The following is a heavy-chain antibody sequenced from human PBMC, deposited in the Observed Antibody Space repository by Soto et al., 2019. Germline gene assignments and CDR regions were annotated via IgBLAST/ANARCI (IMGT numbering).Heavy chain of an antibody. V-gene: IGHV3-33*01. CDR3: AREVTEAWFDP. CDR2: IWNDGTNK. CDR1: GFTFSSYG. D-gene: IGHD5-18*01. J-gene: IGHJ5*02. Sequence: PGGSLRLSCAASGFTFSSYGIHWVRQAPGKGLEWVAVIWNDGTNKYYADSVKGRFTISRDNSKNTLYLQMNSLRVEDTAVYYCAREVTEAWFDPWGQGTLVTVSS.